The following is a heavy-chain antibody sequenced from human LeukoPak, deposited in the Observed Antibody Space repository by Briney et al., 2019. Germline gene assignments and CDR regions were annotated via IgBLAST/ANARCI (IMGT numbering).Heavy chain of an antibody. CDR1: GGSISSSSYY. D-gene: IGHD3-22*01. Sequence: SETLSLTCTVSGGSISSSSYYWGWIRQPPGKGLEWIGSIYYSGSTYYNPSLKSRVTISVDTSKNQFSLKLSSVTAADTAVYYCAIGGGLRYYDSSGYYSEYWGQGTLVTVSS. CDR3: AIGGGLRYYDSSGYYSEY. V-gene: IGHV4-39*01. CDR2: IYYSGST. J-gene: IGHJ4*02.